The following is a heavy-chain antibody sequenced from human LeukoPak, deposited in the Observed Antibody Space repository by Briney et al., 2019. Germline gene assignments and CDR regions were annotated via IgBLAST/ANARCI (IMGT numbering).Heavy chain of an antibody. CDR3: ARGPPPDEYSSSSGSIGFDP. CDR1: GYTLTELS. V-gene: IGHV1-24*01. J-gene: IGHJ5*02. D-gene: IGHD6-6*01. Sequence: ASVKVSCKVSGYTLTELSMHWVRQAPGKGLEWMGGFDPEDGETIYAQKFQGRVTMTEDTSTDTAYMELSSLRAEDTAVYYCARGPPPDEYSSSSGSIGFDPWGQGTLVTVSS. CDR2: FDPEDGET.